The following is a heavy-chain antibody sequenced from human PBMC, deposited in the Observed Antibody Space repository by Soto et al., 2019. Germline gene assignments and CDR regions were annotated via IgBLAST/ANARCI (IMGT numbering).Heavy chain of an antibody. J-gene: IGHJ4*02. Sequence: APVKVSCKASGYSVTYYHIHLVRQAPGQGLEWMGWINPNTGNTRYADHFQGRLIMTRDISISTAFMELSSLRSEDTDLYYFERGKLATLTDFWGQGTLVPVSS. D-gene: IGHD5-12*01. CDR2: INPNTGNT. V-gene: IGHV1-8*02. CDR1: GYSVTYYH. CDR3: ERGKLATLTDF.